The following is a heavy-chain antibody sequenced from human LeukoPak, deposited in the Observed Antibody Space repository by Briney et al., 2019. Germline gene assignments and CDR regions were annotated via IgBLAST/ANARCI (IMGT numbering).Heavy chain of an antibody. CDR2: ISYNGSDT. CDR3: ARDLVDCGGDRNNFRK. V-gene: IGHV3-30*04. J-gene: IGHJ4*02. D-gene: IGHD2-21*01. Sequence: GRSLRLSCAASGFNFSHYCLHWVRQAPAKGLEWVAFISYNGSDTYYADSVKGRFTISRDNSRNTLYLQMDSLRLGDTAMYYCARDLVDCGGDRNNFRKGGQGTLVTVSS. CDR1: GFNFSHYC.